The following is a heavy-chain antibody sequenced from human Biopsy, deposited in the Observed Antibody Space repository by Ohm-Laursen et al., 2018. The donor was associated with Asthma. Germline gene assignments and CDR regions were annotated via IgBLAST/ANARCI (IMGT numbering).Heavy chain of an antibody. J-gene: IGHJ3*01. CDR1: GYNFISLA. D-gene: IGHD3-9*01. CDR2: VNTGNGDT. V-gene: IGHV1-3*04. CDR3: ARTYYDFLTGQVKDVFGV. Sequence: ASVKVSCKASGYNFISLAIHWVRQAPGQRLERMGWVNTGNGDTKYSQKFQGRVTITRDTSASTAYMELRSLRSEDTATYYCARTYYDFLTGQVKDVFGVWGQGTMVTVSS.